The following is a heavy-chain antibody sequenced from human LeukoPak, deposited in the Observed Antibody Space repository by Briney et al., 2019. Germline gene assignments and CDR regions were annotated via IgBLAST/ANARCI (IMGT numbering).Heavy chain of an antibody. Sequence: SETLSLTCTASGGSISSYYWSWIRQPAGKGLEWIGRIYTSGSTNYNPSLKSRVTMSVDTSTNQFSLKLSSVTAADTAVYYCARGSYDFWSGYYYYYMDVWGKGTTVTVSS. V-gene: IGHV4-4*07. CDR2: IYTSGST. J-gene: IGHJ6*03. CDR1: GGSISSYY. CDR3: ARGSYDFWSGYYYYYMDV. D-gene: IGHD3-3*01.